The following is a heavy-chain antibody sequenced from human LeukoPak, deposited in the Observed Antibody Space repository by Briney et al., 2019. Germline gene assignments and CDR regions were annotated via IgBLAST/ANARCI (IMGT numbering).Heavy chain of an antibody. J-gene: IGHJ4*02. V-gene: IGHV4-30-4*08. CDR1: GGSTSSGDYY. Sequence: SETLSLTCTVSGGSTSSGDYYWNWIRQPPGKGLEWIGFIYYSGSTYYNPSLKSRVTISADTSKNRFSLKLSSVTAADTAVYFCAREFAVTKTKIFDYWGQGTLVTVSS. CDR2: IYYSGST. D-gene: IGHD4-17*01. CDR3: AREFAVTKTKIFDY.